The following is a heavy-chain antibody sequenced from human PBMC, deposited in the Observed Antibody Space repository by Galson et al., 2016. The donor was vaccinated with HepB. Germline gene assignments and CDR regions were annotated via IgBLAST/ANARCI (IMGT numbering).Heavy chain of an antibody. V-gene: IGHV3-30*18. CDR2: ISTDGNNK. D-gene: IGHD3-9*01. CDR3: AKDGHYDILTGYSYYFDY. CDR1: GFNFNNYG. J-gene: IGHJ4*02. Sequence: SLRLSCAASGFNFNNYGVHWVRQAPGKGLEWVAVISTDGNNKHYGDSVKGRFTISRDNSKNTLYLQMSSLRTEDTAVYYCAKDGHYDILTGYSYYFDYWGQGTLVTVSS.